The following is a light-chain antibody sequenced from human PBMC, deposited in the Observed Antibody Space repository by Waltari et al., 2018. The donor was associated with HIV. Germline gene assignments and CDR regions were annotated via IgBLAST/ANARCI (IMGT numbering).Light chain of an antibody. CDR3: HQRYDWPLT. CDR1: QTAGEY. J-gene: IGKJ1*01. Sequence: EIVLTQSPATLSLSPGERATLSCRASQTAGEYLAWYQHKPGQAPRLLIFDAFNRAIGIPARFSGSGSGTDFTRTITSLEPEDSAVYYCHQRYDWPLTFGQGTRVEIK. CDR2: DAF. V-gene: IGKV3-11*01.